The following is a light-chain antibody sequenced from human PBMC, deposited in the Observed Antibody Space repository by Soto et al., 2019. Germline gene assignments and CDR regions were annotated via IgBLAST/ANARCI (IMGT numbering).Light chain of an antibody. V-gene: IGKV3-20*01. Sequence: EIVLTQSPGTLSLSPGGRATLSCRASQSLTSTYLAWYQQKPGQAPRLVIYDASSRATGIPDRFSGSGSGTDFTLTISRLEPEDFAVYYCQQYGDSPRTFGQGNKVDIK. CDR3: QQYGDSPRT. CDR1: QSLTSTY. CDR2: DAS. J-gene: IGKJ1*01.